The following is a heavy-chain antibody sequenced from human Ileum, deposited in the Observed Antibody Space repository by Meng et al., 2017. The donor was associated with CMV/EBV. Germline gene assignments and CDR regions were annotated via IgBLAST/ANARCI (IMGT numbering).Heavy chain of an antibody. V-gene: IGHV3-11*01. CDR3: ARENYHVSNGYYGGVDY. CDR2: ITAGGDSI. D-gene: IGHD3-22*01. J-gene: IGHJ4*02. Sequence: GESLKISCVVSGFTFRDYYMSWIRQAPGKGLEWVSFITAGGDSIYYADSVKGRFTISRDNAKNSLYLQMNSLRAEDTAMYYCARENYHVSNGYYGGVDYWGQGTLVTVSP. CDR1: GFTFRDYY.